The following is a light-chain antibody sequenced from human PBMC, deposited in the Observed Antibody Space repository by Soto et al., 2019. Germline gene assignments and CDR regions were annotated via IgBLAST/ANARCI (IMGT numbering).Light chain of an antibody. J-gene: IGKJ1*01. CDR3: QHYNSCSEA. Sequence: DIQMTQPPSTLSGSVGDRVTITCRASQTISSWLAWYQQKPGKAPKLLIYKASTLKSGVPSRFSGSGSGTEFTLTISSLQPDDFATYYCQHYNSCSEAFGQGTKVELK. CDR1: QTISSW. V-gene: IGKV1-5*03. CDR2: KAS.